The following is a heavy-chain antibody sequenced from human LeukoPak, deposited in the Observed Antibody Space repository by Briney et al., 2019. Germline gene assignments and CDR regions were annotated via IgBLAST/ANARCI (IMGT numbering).Heavy chain of an antibody. J-gene: IGHJ4*02. V-gene: IGHV3-66*04. CDR2: IYSGGST. CDR3: ARQGGYYEGMDY. Sequence: GGSLRLSCAASGFTVSSNYMSWVRQAPGKGLEWVSIIYSGGSTYYADSVKGRFTISRDNSKNTLYLQMNTLGAEDTAVYYCARQGGYYEGMDYWGQGTLVTVSS. D-gene: IGHD3-22*01. CDR1: GFTVSSNY.